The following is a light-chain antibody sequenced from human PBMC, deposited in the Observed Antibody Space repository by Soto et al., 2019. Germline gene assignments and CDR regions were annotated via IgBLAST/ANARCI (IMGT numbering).Light chain of an antibody. V-gene: IGKV3-15*01. CDR1: QSVSSN. CDR3: QQYNDWTRT. Sequence: EMGMTQSPATLSVSPGERATLSCRASQSVSSNLAWYQQNPGQAPRRLIYCVSTRATGSPARFSGSGSGTECTLTISSLQSEDFAVYFCQQYNDWTRTFCQGTKVDIK. J-gene: IGKJ1*01. CDR2: CVS.